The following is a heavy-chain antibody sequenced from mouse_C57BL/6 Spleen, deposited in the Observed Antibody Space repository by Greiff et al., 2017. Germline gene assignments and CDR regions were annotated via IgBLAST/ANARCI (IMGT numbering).Heavy chain of an antibody. D-gene: IGHD1-1*01. CDR3: ARVTTVVEDY. CDR1: GYTFTDYN. V-gene: IGHV1-22*01. J-gene: IGHJ2*01. CDR2: INPNNGGT. Sequence: DVQLQESGPELVKPGASVKMSCKASGYTFTDYNMHWVKQSHGKSLEWIGYINPNNGGTSYNQKFKGKATLTVNKSSSTAYMELRSLTSEDSAVYYCARVTTVVEDYWGQGTTLTVSS.